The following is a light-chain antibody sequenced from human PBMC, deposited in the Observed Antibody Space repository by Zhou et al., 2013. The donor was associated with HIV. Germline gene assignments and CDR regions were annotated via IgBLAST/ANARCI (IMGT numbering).Light chain of an antibody. J-gene: IGKJ2*01. V-gene: IGKV3-20*01. CDR3: QQYDTWPS. CDR1: QSVSSSY. Sequence: EIVLTQSPGTLSLSPGERATLSCRASQSVSSSYLAWYQQKPGQAPRLLIYDSSTRATGVPARFSGSGSGRDFTLTISGLQPEDFARYYCQQYDTWPSFGQGTKLQIK. CDR2: DSS.